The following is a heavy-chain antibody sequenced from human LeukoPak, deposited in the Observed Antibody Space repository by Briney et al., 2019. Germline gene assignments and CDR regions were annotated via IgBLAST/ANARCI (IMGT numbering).Heavy chain of an antibody. J-gene: IGHJ4*02. Sequence: GGSLRLSCAASGFTFSSNVMIWVRQAPGKGLEWVANIKEDGSEKYYVDSVKGRFTISRDNAKKSLYLQMDSLRAEDTAVYYCATHGYSELRYFDWSTNEWGQGTLVTVSS. D-gene: IGHD3-9*01. CDR1: GFTFSSNV. CDR3: ATHGYSELRYFDWSTNE. V-gene: IGHV3-7*01. CDR2: IKEDGSEK.